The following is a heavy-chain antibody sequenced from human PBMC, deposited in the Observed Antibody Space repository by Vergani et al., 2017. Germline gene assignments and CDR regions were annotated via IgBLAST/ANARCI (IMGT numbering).Heavy chain of an antibody. J-gene: IGHJ4*02. CDR2: IIPIFGTA. D-gene: IGHD3-22*01. CDR3: ARDRGYYYDSRGYGTDY. CDR1: GGTFSSYA. V-gene: IGHV1-69*13. Sequence: QVQLVQSGAEVKKPGSSLKVSCKASGGTFSSYAISWVRQAPGQGLEWMGRIIPIFGTANYAQKFQGRVTITADESTSTAYMELSSLRSEDTAVYYCARDRGYYYDSRGYGTDYWGQGTLVTVSS.